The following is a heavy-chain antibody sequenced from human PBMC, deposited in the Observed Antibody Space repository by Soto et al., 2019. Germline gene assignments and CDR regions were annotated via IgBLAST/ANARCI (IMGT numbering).Heavy chain of an antibody. V-gene: IGHV4-34*02. J-gene: IGHJ6*02. CDR3: ARGQLVWYGDLTPYHRDMDV. D-gene: IGHD3-10*01. Sequence: QVQLQQGGAGLLRPSETLSLTCAFYGGSFDDFYWSWVRQSPEKGLEWVGEISHDGGTNYSPSLASRVSISVDTSKNQFSLHLRSVTAADTGLYYCARGQLVWYGDLTPYHRDMDVWGQGTTVTVSS. CDR2: ISHDGGT. CDR1: GGSFDDFY.